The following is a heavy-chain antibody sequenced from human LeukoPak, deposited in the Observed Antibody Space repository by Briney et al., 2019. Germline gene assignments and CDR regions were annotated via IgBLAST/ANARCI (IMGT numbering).Heavy chain of an antibody. CDR2: ISSSDSTI. V-gene: IGHV3-48*03. CDR3: AELGITMIGGV. CDR1: GFTFSSYE. Sequence: GGSLRLSCAASGFTFSSYEMNWVRQAPGKGLEWVSYISSSDSTIYYPDSVKGRFTISRDNAKNSLYLQMNSLRAEDTAVYYCAELGITMIGGVWGKGTTVTISS. D-gene: IGHD3-10*02. J-gene: IGHJ6*04.